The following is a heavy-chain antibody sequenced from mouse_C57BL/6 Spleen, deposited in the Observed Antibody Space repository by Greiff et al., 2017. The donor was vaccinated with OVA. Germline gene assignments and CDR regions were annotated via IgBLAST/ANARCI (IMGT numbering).Heavy chain of an antibody. V-gene: IGHV1-81*01. J-gene: IGHJ4*01. CDR3: ARSRNPHYYAMDY. CDR2: IYPRSGNT. CDR1: GYTFTSYG. Sequence: VQLQQSGAELARPGASVKLSCKASGYTFTSYGISWVKQRTGQGLEWIGEIYPRSGNTYYNEKFKGKATLTADKSSSTAYMELRSLTSEDSAVYFCARSRNPHYYAMDYWGQGTSVTVSS.